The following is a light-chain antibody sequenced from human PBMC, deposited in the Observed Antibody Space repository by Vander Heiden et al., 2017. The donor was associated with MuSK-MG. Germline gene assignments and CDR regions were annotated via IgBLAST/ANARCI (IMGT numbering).Light chain of an antibody. CDR3: QSYESTYHII. J-gene: IGLJ2*01. CDR2: EAD. CDR1: SGSIASND. Sequence: NFMLPQPPSVSESPRQTVTISCTRRSGSIASNDVKWYQQRPGSSPTTVIYEADQRPSGVSDRFSGSIDSSSNDAALTIAGLQTEDEDDYYCQSYESTYHIIFGGGTKLTVL. V-gene: IGLV6-57*01.